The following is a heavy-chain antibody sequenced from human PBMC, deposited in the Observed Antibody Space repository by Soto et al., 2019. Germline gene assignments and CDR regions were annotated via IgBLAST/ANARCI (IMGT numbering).Heavy chain of an antibody. V-gene: IGHV3-9*01. CDR2: ITWNSRVL. CDR3: AKGRYDFWSPYYFDS. CDR1: GLNFDDFA. J-gene: IGHJ4*02. D-gene: IGHD3-3*01. Sequence: PGGSLRLSCVGTGLNFDDFAMHWVRQAPGKGLEWVSGITWNSRVLAYADSVKGGFTISRDNARNSLYLQMDSLRDEDTALYYCAKGRYDFWSPYYFDSWGQGTLVTVSS.